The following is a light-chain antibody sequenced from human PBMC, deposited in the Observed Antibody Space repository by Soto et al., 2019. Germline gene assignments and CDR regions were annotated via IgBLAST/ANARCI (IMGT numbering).Light chain of an antibody. V-gene: IGLV2-23*02. CDR2: EVS. CDR1: SSDVGSYNL. CDR3: CSYAGSSTSV. J-gene: IGLJ1*01. Sequence: QSALTQPASVSGSPGQSITISCTGTSSDVGSYNLVSWYQQHPGKAPKLMIYEVSKRPSGVSNRFSGSKSGNTASLTISGLQADDEADYYCCSYAGSSTSVFGTGTKVTVL.